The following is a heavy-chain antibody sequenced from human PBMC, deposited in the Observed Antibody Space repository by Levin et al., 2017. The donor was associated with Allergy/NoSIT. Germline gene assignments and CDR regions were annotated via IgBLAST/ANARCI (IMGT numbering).Heavy chain of an antibody. Sequence: SVKVSCKASGGTFSSYAISWVRQAPGQGLEWMGGIIPIFGTANYAQKFQGRVTITADESTSTAYMELSSLRSEDTAVYYCARGPISPSTGYSYVLHAFDIWGQGTMVTVSS. CDR2: IIPIFGTA. D-gene: IGHD5-18*01. CDR1: GGTFSSYA. V-gene: IGHV1-69*13. J-gene: IGHJ3*02. CDR3: ARGPISPSTGYSYVLHAFDI.